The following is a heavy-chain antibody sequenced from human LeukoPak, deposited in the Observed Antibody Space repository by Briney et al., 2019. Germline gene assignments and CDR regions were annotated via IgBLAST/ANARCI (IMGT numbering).Heavy chain of an antibody. CDR2: ISHDGSNK. CDR3: AGWRGSASGSFSGPLDY. Sequence: GGSLRPSCTASKFNLSSYAIHWVRQAPGKGLEWVSVISHDGSNKYYADSLKGRFTISRDNSKNTLYLQMDSLRVEDTAVYYCAGWRGSASGSFSGPLDYWGQGALVTVSS. CDR1: KFNLSSYA. V-gene: IGHV3-30-3*01. J-gene: IGHJ4*02. D-gene: IGHD3-10*01.